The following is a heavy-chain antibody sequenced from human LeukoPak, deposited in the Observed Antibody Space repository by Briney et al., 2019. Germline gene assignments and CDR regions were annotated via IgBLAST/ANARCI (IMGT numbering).Heavy chain of an antibody. Sequence: SETLSLTCTVSGSSINVYYWGWIRQSPGKGLEWIAYISYSGSTNYNPSLKSRVTISVDTSKNQFSLKLSSVTAADTAVYYCARLSRYEYYFDYWGQGTLVTVSS. J-gene: IGHJ4*02. CDR1: GSSINVYY. V-gene: IGHV4-59*01. CDR3: ARLSRYEYYFDY. CDR2: ISYSGST. D-gene: IGHD1-1*01.